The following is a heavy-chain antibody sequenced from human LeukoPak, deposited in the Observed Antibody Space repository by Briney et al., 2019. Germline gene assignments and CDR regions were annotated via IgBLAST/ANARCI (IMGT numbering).Heavy chain of an antibody. Sequence: GGSLRLSCAASGFTVSSNYMSCVRQAPGKGLECVSVIYSGGSTYYADSVKGRFNISRDNSKNTLYLQMNSLRAEDTAVYYCARSYRRGAITMIRGVANRGAFDIWGQETMVTVSS. CDR2: IYSGGST. CDR1: GFTVSSNY. D-gene: IGHD3-10*01. CDR3: ARSYRRGAITMIRGVANRGAFDI. V-gene: IGHV3-66*01. J-gene: IGHJ3*02.